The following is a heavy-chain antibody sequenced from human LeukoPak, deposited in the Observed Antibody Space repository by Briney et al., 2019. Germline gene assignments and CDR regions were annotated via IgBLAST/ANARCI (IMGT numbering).Heavy chain of an antibody. J-gene: IGHJ4*02. Sequence: GRSLRLSCAGSGFIFNNYAMHWVRQPPGKGLEWVSGISWNSGSIDYADSVKGRFTISRDNAMNSLYLQMNSLRAEDTAIYYCARSLPYGTTWYGRSDFWGQGTLVTVSS. V-gene: IGHV3-9*01. D-gene: IGHD6-13*01. CDR2: ISWNSGSI. CDR3: ARSLPYGTTWYGRSDF. CDR1: GFIFNNYA.